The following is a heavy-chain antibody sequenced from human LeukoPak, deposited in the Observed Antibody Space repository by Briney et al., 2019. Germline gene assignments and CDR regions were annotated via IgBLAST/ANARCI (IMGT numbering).Heavy chain of an antibody. CDR2: ISYDGSNK. CDR1: GFTFSSYA. CDR3: ARGDSSGYYSAY. J-gene: IGHJ4*02. Sequence: GGSLRLSCAASGFTFSSYAMHWVRQAPGKGLEWVAVISYDGSNKYYADSVKGRFTISRDNSKNTLYLQMNSLRAEDTAVYYCARGDSSGYYSAYWGQGTLVTVSS. D-gene: IGHD3-22*01. V-gene: IGHV3-30-3*01.